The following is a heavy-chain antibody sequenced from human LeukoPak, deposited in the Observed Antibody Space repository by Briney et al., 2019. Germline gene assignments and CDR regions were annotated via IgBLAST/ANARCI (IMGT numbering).Heavy chain of an antibody. CDR1: GFTFSSYG. CDR3: ARVMGPYSSSPFDY. CDR2: ISGSGGST. V-gene: IGHV3-23*01. Sequence: GGSLRLSCAASGFTFSSYGMSWVRQAPGKGLEWVSAISGSGGSTYYADSVKGRFTISGDNAKNSLYLQMNSLRAEDTAVYYCARVMGPYSSSPFDYWGQGTLVTVSS. D-gene: IGHD6-13*01. J-gene: IGHJ4*02.